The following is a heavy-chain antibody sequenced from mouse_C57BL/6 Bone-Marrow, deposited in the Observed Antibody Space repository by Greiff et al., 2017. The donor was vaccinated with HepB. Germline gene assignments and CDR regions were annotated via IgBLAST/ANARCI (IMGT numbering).Heavy chain of an antibody. V-gene: IGHV14-4*01. CDR1: GFNIKDDY. Sequence: EVQRVESGAELVRPGASVKLSCTASGFNIKDDYMHWVKQRPEQGLEWIGWIDPENGDTEYASKFQGKATITADTSSNTAYLQLSSLTSEDTAVYYCTTYWDYAMDYWGQGTSVTVSS. D-gene: IGHD4-1*01. CDR2: IDPENGDT. J-gene: IGHJ4*01. CDR3: TTYWDYAMDY.